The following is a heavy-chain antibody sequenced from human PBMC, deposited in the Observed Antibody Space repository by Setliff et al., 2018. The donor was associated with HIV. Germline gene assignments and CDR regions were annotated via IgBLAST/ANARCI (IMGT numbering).Heavy chain of an antibody. V-gene: IGHV1-3*01. D-gene: IGHD6-19*01. Sequence: ASVKVSCKASGYTFTSYAMHWVRQAPGQRLEWMGWINAGNGNTKYSQKFQGRVTITRDTSASTAYIELSSLRSDDTAMYFCARLGSGWSDSYYYAMDIWGQGTTVTVSS. CDR1: GYTFTSYA. J-gene: IGHJ6*02. CDR2: INAGNGNT. CDR3: ARLGSGWSDSYYYAMDI.